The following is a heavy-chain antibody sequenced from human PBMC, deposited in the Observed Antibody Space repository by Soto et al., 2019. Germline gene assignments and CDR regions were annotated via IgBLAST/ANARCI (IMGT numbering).Heavy chain of an antibody. J-gene: IGHJ4*02. CDR2: IIGSGGST. D-gene: IGHD3-3*01. CDR1: GFTFSSYA. CDR3: AKNYDFWSGPHGY. V-gene: IGHV3-23*01. Sequence: GGSLRLSCAASGFTFSSYAMSWVRQAPGKGLEWVSAIIGSGGSTYYADSVKGRFTISRDNSKNTLYLQMNSLRAEDTAVYYCAKNYDFWSGPHGYWGQGTLVTVSS.